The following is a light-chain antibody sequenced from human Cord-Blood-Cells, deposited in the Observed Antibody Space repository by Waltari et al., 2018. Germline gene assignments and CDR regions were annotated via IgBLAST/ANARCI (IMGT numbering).Light chain of an antibody. Sequence: QSALTQPASVSGSPGQSITISCTGTSSDVGSYNLVSWYQQHPGKAPKIMIYEGSKRPSGVSNRVSGSKSGNTASLTISGLQADDEADYYCCSYAGSSTFVFGTGTKVTVL. V-gene: IGLV2-23*03. CDR3: CSYAGSSTFV. CDR1: SSDVGSYNL. CDR2: EGS. J-gene: IGLJ1*01.